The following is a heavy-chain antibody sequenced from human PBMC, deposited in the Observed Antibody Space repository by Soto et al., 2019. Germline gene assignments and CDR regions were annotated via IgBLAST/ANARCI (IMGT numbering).Heavy chain of an antibody. D-gene: IGHD2-2*02. CDR1: GYTFTVYY. J-gene: IGHJ6*02. CDR2: INPNSGGT. Sequence: ASVKVSCKASGYTFTVYYMHWLRHAPGQGLEWMGWINPNSGGTNYAQKFQGRVTMTRDTPTSTAYMELSRLTSDDTAVYYCARSLTEGYCTITGCYTRPLYGMDVWGQGTTVTVSS. V-gene: IGHV1-2*02. CDR3: ARSLTEGYCTITGCYTRPLYGMDV.